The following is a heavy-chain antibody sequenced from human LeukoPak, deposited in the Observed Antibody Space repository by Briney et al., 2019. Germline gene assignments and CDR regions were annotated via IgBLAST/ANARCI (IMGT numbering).Heavy chain of an antibody. V-gene: IGHV4-61*02. CDR2: MSYSGIS. D-gene: IGHD6-19*01. CDR1: NGSISSGNYF. J-gene: IGHJ5*02. CDR3: AKGAGPPWFDP. Sequence: SETLSLTCTVSNGSISSGNYFGSWIRQPAGRGLEWIGRMSYSGISTNTPPLKSLVTISIDPYRNQFSMQLPSVTAAGTALFYCAKGAGPPWFDPWGQGTLVTVSS.